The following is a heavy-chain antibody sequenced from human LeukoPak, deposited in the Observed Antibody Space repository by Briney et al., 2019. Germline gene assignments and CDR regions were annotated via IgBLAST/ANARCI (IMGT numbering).Heavy chain of an antibody. V-gene: IGHV3-30*02. CDR1: GFTFNSYG. Sequence: GGSLRLSCAASGFTFNSYGIHWVRQAPGKGLEWVAFIRFDGSNNYYADSVKGRFTISRDNSKNTLYLQMNSLRAEDTAVYYCAKDGGGYYPYYYYYYMDVWGKGTTVTISS. J-gene: IGHJ6*03. CDR3: AKDGGGYYPYYYYYYMDV. CDR2: IRFDGSNN. D-gene: IGHD3-22*01.